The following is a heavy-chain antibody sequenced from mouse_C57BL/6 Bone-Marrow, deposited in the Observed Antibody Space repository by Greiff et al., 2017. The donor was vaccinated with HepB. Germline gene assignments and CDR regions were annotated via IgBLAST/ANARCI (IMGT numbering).Heavy chain of an antibody. J-gene: IGHJ2*01. D-gene: IGHD1-1*01. Sequence: QVQLQQPGAELVKPGASVKVSCKASGYTFTSYWMHWVKQRPGQGLEWIGRIHPSDSDTNYNQKFKGKATLTVDKSSSTATMQLSSLTSEEAAVYCCAIGAGTTVVFDYWGQGTTLTVSS. CDR1: GYTFTSYW. CDR3: AIGAGTTVVFDY. V-gene: IGHV1-74*01. CDR2: IHPSDSDT.